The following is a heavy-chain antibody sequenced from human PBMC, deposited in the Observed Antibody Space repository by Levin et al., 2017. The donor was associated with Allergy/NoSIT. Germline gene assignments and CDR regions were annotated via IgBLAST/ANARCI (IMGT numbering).Heavy chain of an antibody. D-gene: IGHD3-3*01. CDR2: ISGSGGST. CDR3: AKASGPRETYYDFWSGYYLLDY. CDR1: GFTFSSYA. V-gene: IGHV3-23*01. J-gene: IGHJ4*02. Sequence: AGGSLRLSCAASGFTFSSYAMSWVRQAPGKGLEWVSAISGSGGSTYYADSVKGRFTISRDNSKNTLYLQMNSLRAEDTAVYYCAKASGPRETYYDFWSGYYLLDYWGQGTLVTVSS.